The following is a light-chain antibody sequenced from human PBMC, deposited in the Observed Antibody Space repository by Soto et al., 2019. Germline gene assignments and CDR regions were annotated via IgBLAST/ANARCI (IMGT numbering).Light chain of an antibody. CDR2: DAS. V-gene: IGKV3-11*01. J-gene: IGKJ3*01. Sequence: EIVLTQSPATLSLSPGEGATLSCRASQSVGSYLAWYQQKPGQAPRLLIFDASNRATGIPARFSGSGSVTDFTLTISSLEPEDFAVYYCQHRSNWRGTFGPGTKVDIK. CDR1: QSVGSY. CDR3: QHRSNWRGT.